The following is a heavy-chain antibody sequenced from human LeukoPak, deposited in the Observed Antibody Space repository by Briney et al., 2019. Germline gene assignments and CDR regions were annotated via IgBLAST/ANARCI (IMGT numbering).Heavy chain of an antibody. CDR3: AGGRYFDWLLSYFQH. V-gene: IGHV3-23*01. CDR1: GFTFSSYA. Sequence: GRSLRLSCAASGFTFSSYAMSWVRQAPGKGLEWVSAISGSGGSTYYADSVKGRFTISRDNSKNTLYLQMNSLRAEDTAVYYCAGGRYFDWLLSYFQHWGQGTLVTVPS. CDR2: ISGSGGST. D-gene: IGHD3-9*01. J-gene: IGHJ1*01.